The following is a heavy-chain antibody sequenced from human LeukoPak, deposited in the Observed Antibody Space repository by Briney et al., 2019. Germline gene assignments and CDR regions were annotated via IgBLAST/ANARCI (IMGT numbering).Heavy chain of an antibody. CDR3: AKTYTGAKSAVDY. CDR1: GFTFSSYA. V-gene: IGHV3-23*01. D-gene: IGHD7-27*01. Sequence: SGGSLRLSCAASGFTFSSYAMSWVRQAPGKGLGWVSAISGSGGSTYYADSVKGRFTISRGNSKNTLYLQMNSLRAEDTAVYYCAKTYTGAKSAVDYWGQGTLVTVSS. J-gene: IGHJ4*02. CDR2: ISGSGGST.